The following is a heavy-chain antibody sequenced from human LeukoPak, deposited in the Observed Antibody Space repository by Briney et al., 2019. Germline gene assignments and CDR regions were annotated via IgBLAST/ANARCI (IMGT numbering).Heavy chain of an antibody. CDR2: INPNSGDT. Sequence: ASVKVSCKASEYTITDYYIHWVRQAPGQGLDWMGWINPNSGDTHYARKFQGRVTMTSDTSISAAYMELSSPTSDDTAVYYCARGAIDYWGQGTLVTVSS. CDR3: ARGAIDY. CDR1: EYTITDYY. D-gene: IGHD3-16*01. J-gene: IGHJ4*02. V-gene: IGHV1-2*02.